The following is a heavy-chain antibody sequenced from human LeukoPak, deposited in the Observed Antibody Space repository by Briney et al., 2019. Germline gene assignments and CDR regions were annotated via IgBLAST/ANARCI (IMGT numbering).Heavy chain of an antibody. J-gene: IGHJ4*02. CDR1: GYTFTGYY. D-gene: IGHD4-23*01. V-gene: IGHV1-2*02. Sequence: ASVKVSCKASGYTFTGYYMHWVRQAPGRGLEWMGWINPNSGGTNYAQKFQGRVTMTRDTSISTAYMELSRLRSDDTAVYYCARVPKNYGGNTFDYWGQGTLVTVSS. CDR2: INPNSGGT. CDR3: ARVPKNYGGNTFDY.